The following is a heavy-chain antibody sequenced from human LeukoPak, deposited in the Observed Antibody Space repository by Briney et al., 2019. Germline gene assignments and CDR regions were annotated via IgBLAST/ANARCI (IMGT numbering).Heavy chain of an antibody. Sequence: PSETPSLTCTVSGGSISSYYWSRTRQPPGKGLEWIGYIYYSGSTNYNPSLKSRVTISVDTSKNQFSLKLSSVTAADTAVYYCARGDYGSGSYFDYWGQGTLVTVSS. J-gene: IGHJ4*02. CDR1: GGSISSYY. V-gene: IGHV4-59*01. D-gene: IGHD3-10*01. CDR2: IYYSGST. CDR3: ARGDYGSGSYFDY.